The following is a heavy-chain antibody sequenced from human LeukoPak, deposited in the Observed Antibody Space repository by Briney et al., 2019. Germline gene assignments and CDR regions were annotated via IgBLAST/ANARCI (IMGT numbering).Heavy chain of an antibody. D-gene: IGHD3-9*01. V-gene: IGHV4-59*08. Sequence: PSETLSLTCTVSDGSISSYYWSWIRQPPGKGLEWIGSIYYSGSTNYSPSLKNRLTISVDASKNQFSLKVSSVTAADTAVYYCARGSRYFVYWGQGTLVTVSS. J-gene: IGHJ4*02. CDR3: ARGSRYFVY. CDR1: DGSISSYY. CDR2: IYYSGST.